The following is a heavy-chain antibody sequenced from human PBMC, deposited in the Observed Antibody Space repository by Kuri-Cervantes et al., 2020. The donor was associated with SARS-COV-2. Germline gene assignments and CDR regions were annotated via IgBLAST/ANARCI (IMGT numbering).Heavy chain of an antibody. CDR2: ISSSGNTI. Sequence: GGSLRLSCAASGFTFSSYETNWVRQAPGKGLEWVSYISSSGNTIYYADSVKGRFTISRDNAKNSLYLQMNGLRAEDTAVYYCASVEGVTPDYWGQGTLVTVSS. J-gene: IGHJ4*02. CDR3: ASVEGVTPDY. CDR1: GFTFSSYE. V-gene: IGHV3-48*03. D-gene: IGHD5-18*01.